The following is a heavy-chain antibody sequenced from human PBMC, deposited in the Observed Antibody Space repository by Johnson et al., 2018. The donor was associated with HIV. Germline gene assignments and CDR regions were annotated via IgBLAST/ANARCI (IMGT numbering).Heavy chain of an antibody. J-gene: IGHJ3*02. V-gene: IGHV3-74*01. CDR3: ARERIGYSSSGDAFDI. Sequence: MLLVESGGGLVQPGGSLRLSCAASGLTFTNAWMNWVRQAPGKGLEWAGRINSDGRSTRYEDSVQGRFTISSDNAKNTLYLQMNSLRAEDTAVYYCARERIGYSSSGDAFDIWGQGTMVTVSS. CDR2: INSDGRST. D-gene: IGHD6-13*01. CDR1: GLTFTNAW.